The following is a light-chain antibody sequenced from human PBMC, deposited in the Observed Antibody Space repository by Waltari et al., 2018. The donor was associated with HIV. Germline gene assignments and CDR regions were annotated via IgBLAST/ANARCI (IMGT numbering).Light chain of an antibody. V-gene: IGLV1-44*01. CDR2: SNN. CDR3: AAWDDSLSGYV. CDR1: SSNIGSNP. Sequence: QSVLTQPPSASGTPGQRVTISCSGSSSNIGSNPVTWYQQVPGTAPKLLIYSNNQRPSGVPDRFSGSKSGTSASLAISGLQSEDEADYYCAAWDDSLSGYVFGTGTKVTVL. J-gene: IGLJ1*01.